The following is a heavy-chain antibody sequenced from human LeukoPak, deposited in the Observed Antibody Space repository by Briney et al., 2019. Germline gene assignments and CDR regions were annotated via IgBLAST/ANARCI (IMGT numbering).Heavy chain of an antibody. CDR1: GFILSSYS. V-gene: IGHV3-23*01. J-gene: IGHJ4*02. CDR3: AKVTAWDILTGYYAFDY. CDR2: ISGSGGST. D-gene: IGHD3-9*01. Sequence: PGGSLRLSCTASGFILSSYSMNCIRQAPGKGLEWVSAISGSGGSTYYADSVKGRFTISRYNSKNTLYLQMNSLRAEDTAVYYCAKVTAWDILTGYYAFDYWGQGTLVTVSS.